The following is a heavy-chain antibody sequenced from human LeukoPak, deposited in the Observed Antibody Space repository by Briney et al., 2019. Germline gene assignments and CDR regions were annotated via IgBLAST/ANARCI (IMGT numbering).Heavy chain of an antibody. V-gene: IGHV5-51*01. Sequence: GESLKISYKASGYTFTNDWIGWVRQMPGKGLEWMGIIYPGIYPGDSNTRYSPSFQGQVTFSADKSINTAYLQWSSLKASDTAIYYCARAHDKYHPFDYWGQGTLVTVSS. CDR1: GYTFTNDW. CDR2: IYPGIYPGDSNT. D-gene: IGHD3-9*01. CDR3: ARAHDKYHPFDY. J-gene: IGHJ4*02.